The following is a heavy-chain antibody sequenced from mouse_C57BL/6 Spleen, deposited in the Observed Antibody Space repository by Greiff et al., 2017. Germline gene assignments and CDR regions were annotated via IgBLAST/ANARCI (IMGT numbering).Heavy chain of an antibody. CDR3: ARFPLLFKGYFDV. V-gene: IGHV3-6*01. Sequence: DVKLQESGPGLVKPSQSLSLTCSVTGYSITSGYYWNWIRQFPGNNLEWMGYISYDGSNNYNPSLKNRISITRDTSKNQFFLKLNSVTTEDTATYYGARFPLLFKGYFDVWGTGTTVTVAS. J-gene: IGHJ1*03. CDR1: GYSITSGYY. CDR2: ISYDGSN. D-gene: IGHD1-1*01.